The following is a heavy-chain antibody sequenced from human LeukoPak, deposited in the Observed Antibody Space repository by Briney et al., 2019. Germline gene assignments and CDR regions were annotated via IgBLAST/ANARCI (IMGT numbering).Heavy chain of an antibody. D-gene: IGHD6-19*01. Sequence: GGSLRLSCAASGFTVSSDSMSWVRQAPGKGLEWVSITYSGGSTYYADSVKGRFTISRDNSKNTLYLQMNSLRAEDTAVYYCAKDRRQWLVPSWFYPWGQGTLVTVSS. J-gene: IGHJ5*02. CDR1: GFTVSSDS. CDR3: AKDRRQWLVPSWFYP. CDR2: TYSGGST. V-gene: IGHV3-53*01.